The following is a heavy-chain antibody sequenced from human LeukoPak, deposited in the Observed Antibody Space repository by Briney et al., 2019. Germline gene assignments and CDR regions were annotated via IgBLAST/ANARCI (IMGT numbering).Heavy chain of an antibody. V-gene: IGHV4-59*01. J-gene: IGHJ6*03. CDR2: IYYSGST. CDR1: GCSISSYY. Sequence: SETLSLTCTVSGCSISSYYWSWIRQPPGKGLEWIGYIYYSGSTNYNPSLKSRVTISVDTSKNQFSLKLSYVTAADTAVYYCATGLVAIRYYYYYYMDVWGKGTTVTVSS. CDR3: ATGLVAIRYYYYYYMDV.